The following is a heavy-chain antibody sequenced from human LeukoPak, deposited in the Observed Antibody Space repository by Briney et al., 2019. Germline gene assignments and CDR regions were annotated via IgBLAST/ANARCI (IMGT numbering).Heavy chain of an antibody. J-gene: IGHJ4*02. Sequence: SETLSLTCAVSGGSISSGGYSWSWIRQPPGKGLEWIGYIYHSGSTYYNPSLKSRVTISVDRSKNQFSLKLSSVTAADTAVYYCARVGAAAGTSDYWGQGTLVTVSS. V-gene: IGHV4-30-2*01. CDR3: ARVGAAAGTSDY. D-gene: IGHD6-13*01. CDR2: IYHSGST. CDR1: GGSISSGGYS.